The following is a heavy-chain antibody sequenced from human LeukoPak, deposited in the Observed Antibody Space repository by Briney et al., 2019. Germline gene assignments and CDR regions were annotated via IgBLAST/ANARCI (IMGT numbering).Heavy chain of an antibody. CDR1: GYTITNNY. Sequence: ASVKVSCKASGYTITNNYMHWVRQAPGHGLEWMGWINPNSGGTNYAQKFQGRVTMTRDTSISTAYMELSRLRSDDTAVYYCARVEMATITFDYWGQGTLVTVSS. CDR3: ARVEMATITFDY. D-gene: IGHD5-24*01. CDR2: INPNSGGT. J-gene: IGHJ4*02. V-gene: IGHV1-2*02.